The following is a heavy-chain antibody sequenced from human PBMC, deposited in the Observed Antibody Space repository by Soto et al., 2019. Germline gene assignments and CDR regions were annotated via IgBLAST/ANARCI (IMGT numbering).Heavy chain of an antibody. CDR2: IYYSGST. D-gene: IGHD3-22*01. J-gene: IGHJ3*02. CDR3: AGGSDYYDSSGSDVFDI. CDR1: GGSISTYF. V-gene: IGHV4-59*01. Sequence: SETLSLTCTVSGGSISTYFWSWIRQPPGKGLEWIGYIYYSGSTNYNPSLKSRVTILVDTSKKQFSLKLSSVTAADTAVYYCAGGSDYYDSSGSDVFDIWGQGTMVT.